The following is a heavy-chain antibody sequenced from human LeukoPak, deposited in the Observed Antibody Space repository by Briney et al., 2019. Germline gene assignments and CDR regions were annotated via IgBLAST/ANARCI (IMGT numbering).Heavy chain of an antibody. CDR2: IIPIFGTA. D-gene: IGHD1-26*01. J-gene: IGHJ6*02. CDR1: GGTFSSYA. CDR3: ANLVGPLDV. Sequence: GASVKVSCKASGGTFSSYAISWERQAPGQGLEWMGRIIPIFGTANYAQKFQGRVTITADKSTDTVYMELRRLRSEDTAVYYCANLVGPLDVWGQGTTVSVSS. V-gene: IGHV1-69*06.